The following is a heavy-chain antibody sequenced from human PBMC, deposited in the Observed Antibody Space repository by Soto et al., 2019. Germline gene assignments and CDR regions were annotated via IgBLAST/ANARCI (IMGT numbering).Heavy chain of an antibody. CDR3: ARGGSQRTFDY. Sequence: SETLSLTCTVSGGSISSSSYYWSWIRQPPGKGLEWIGYIYYTGSTNYNPSLKSRVTISVDTSKNQFSLKLSSVTTADTAVYYCARGGSQRTFDYWGQGTRVTV. J-gene: IGHJ4*02. V-gene: IGHV4-61*01. D-gene: IGHD1-26*01. CDR2: IYYTGST. CDR1: GGSISSSSYY.